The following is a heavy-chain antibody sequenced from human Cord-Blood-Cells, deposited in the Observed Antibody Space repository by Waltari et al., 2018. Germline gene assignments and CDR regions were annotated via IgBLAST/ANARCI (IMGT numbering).Heavy chain of an antibody. J-gene: IGHJ4*02. Sequence: EVQLVESGGGLVQPGGSLRLSCVASGFTFSRYWLSWVRQAPGKGLEWVANIKQDGSEKYYVDSVKGRFTISRDNAKNSLYLQMNSLRAEDTAVYYCASGFDGYFDYWGQGTLVTVSS. V-gene: IGHV3-7*01. D-gene: IGHD3-3*01. CDR1: GFTFSRYW. CDR2: IKQDGSEK. CDR3: ASGFDGYFDY.